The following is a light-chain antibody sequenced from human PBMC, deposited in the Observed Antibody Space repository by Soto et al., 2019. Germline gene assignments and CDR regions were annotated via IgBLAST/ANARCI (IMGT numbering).Light chain of an antibody. J-gene: IGKJ1*01. CDR3: HNYYNAPET. V-gene: IGKV1-27*01. CDR2: AAS. CDR1: QGISSY. Sequence: DIQMTQSPSSLSASVGDRVTITCRASQGISSYLAWYQQSPGKVPKVLFYAASTLHSGVPSRFSGSGSGTDFTLTIIYVKPEDVATYACHNYYNAPETFGQGTKVQIK.